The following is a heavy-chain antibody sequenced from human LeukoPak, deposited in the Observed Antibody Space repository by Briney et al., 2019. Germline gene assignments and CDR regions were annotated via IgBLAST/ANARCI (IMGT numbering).Heavy chain of an antibody. CDR1: GVSISTYY. D-gene: IGHD6-6*01. Sequence: SETLSLTCTVSGVSISTYYWNWIRQPPGKGLEWIGYIYHSGSTNYNPSLQSRVTISVDTSKNQFSLNLNSVTAADTAVYYCTRGGAARLHFQNWGQGTLVTVSS. CDR3: TRGGAARLHFQN. J-gene: IGHJ1*01. V-gene: IGHV4-59*01. CDR2: IYHSGST.